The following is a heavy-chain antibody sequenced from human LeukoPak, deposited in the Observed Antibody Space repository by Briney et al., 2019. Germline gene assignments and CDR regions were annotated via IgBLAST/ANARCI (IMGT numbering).Heavy chain of an antibody. V-gene: IGHV1-46*01. Sequence: ASVKVSCKASSYTFTNYAFTWVRQAPGQGLEWMGIINPSGGSTSYAQKFQGRVTMTRDMSTSTVYMELSSLRSEDTAVYYCARGDLIYGSYGLDYWGQGTLVTVSS. CDR2: INPSGGST. J-gene: IGHJ4*02. CDR3: ARGDLIYGSYGLDY. D-gene: IGHD1-26*01. CDR1: SYTFTNYA.